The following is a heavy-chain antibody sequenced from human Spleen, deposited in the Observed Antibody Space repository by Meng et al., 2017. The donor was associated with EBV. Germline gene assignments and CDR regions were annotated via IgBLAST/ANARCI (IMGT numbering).Heavy chain of an antibody. CDR1: GDSFSNFA. D-gene: IGHD1-1*01. J-gene: IGHJ4*02. CDR2: IMAVFGTV. CDR3: ARQLESHLFDY. Sequence: QVQVVQSGAGGEKPWSSGKFSCKASGDSFSNFAISWVRQAPGQGLEWMGGIMAVFGTVNYAQRFQGRVTITADKSTTTVYMELSSLRSEDTAVYYCARQLESHLFDYWGQGTLVTVSS. V-gene: IGHV1-69*06.